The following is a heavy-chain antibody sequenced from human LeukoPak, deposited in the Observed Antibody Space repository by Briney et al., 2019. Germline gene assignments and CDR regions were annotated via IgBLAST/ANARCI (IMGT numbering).Heavy chain of an antibody. CDR3: ARGPKNSYDSSGYELDY. J-gene: IGHJ4*02. CDR2: MNPNSDNK. V-gene: IGHV1-8*01. Sequence: AAVKVSCKASGYTFTSCDINWVRQATGQGLEGVGWMNPNSDNKGHTQKFQGRVTMTRNTSISTAYIELSSLRSEDTAVYYCARGPKNSYDSSGYELDYWGQGTLVTVSS. D-gene: IGHD3-22*01. CDR1: GYTFTSCD.